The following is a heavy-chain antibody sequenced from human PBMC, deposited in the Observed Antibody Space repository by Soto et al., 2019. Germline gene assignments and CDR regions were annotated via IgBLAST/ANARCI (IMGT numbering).Heavy chain of an antibody. CDR2: IIPIFGTA. J-gene: IGHJ4*02. Sequence: SVKVSCKASGGTFSSYAISWVRQAPGQGLEWMGGIIPIFGTANYAQKFQGRVTITADESTSTAYMELSSLRSEDTAVYYCARAMNYYDSSGYYYNHWGQGTLVTVSS. V-gene: IGHV1-69*13. CDR3: ARAMNYYDSSGYYYNH. D-gene: IGHD3-22*01. CDR1: GGTFSSYA.